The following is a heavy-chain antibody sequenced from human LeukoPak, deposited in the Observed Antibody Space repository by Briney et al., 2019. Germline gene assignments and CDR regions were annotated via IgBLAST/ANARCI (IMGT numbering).Heavy chain of an antibody. V-gene: IGHV4-34*01. Sequence: PSETLSLTCAVYGGSFSGYYWSWIRQPPGKGLEWIGEINHSGSTNYNPSLKSRVTISVDTSKNQFSLKLSSVTAADTAVYYCVRGWGSGYFDYWGQGTLVTVSS. CDR1: GGSFSGYY. D-gene: IGHD7-27*01. CDR2: INHSGST. J-gene: IGHJ4*02. CDR3: VRGWGSGYFDY.